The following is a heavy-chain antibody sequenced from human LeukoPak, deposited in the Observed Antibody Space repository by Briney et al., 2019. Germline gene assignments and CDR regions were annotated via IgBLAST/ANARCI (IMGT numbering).Heavy chain of an antibody. CDR3: AKVWQWLVQAAFDI. J-gene: IGHJ3*02. CDR1: GFTFSNFL. CDR2: ISGSGGST. Sequence: GGSLRLSCAASGFTFSNFLMTWVRQAPGKGPEWVSAISGSGGSTYYADSVKGRFTISRDNSKNTLYLQMNGLRAEDTAVYYCAKVWQWLVQAAFDIWGQGTMVTVSS. D-gene: IGHD6-19*01. V-gene: IGHV3-23*01.